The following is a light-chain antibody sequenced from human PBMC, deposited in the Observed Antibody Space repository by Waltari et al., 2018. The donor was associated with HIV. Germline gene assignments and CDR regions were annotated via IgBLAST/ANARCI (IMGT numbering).Light chain of an antibody. CDR2: DNE. Sequence: QSILTHPPSVSAAPGQKDPFSCSGGTSTVENNYVSWYQQLPGKAPRLLIYDNEKRPSGMPDRFSASKAGMSATLDITGLQIVDEADYYCGTWDSSLNLYVFGPGTTVAVL. J-gene: IGLJ1*01. CDR3: GTWDSSLNLYV. CDR1: TSTVENNY. V-gene: IGLV1-51*01.